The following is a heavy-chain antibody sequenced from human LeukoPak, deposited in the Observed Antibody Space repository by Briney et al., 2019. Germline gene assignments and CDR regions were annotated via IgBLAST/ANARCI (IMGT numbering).Heavy chain of an antibody. CDR3: ARATYSSSWYGAFDI. D-gene: IGHD6-13*01. V-gene: IGHV3-64*01. CDR1: GFTFSSYA. Sequence: GGSLRLSCAASGFTFSSYAMHWVRQAPGKGLEYVSAISSNGGSTYYANSVKGRFTISRDNSKNTLYRQMGSLRAEDMAVYYCARATYSSSWYGAFDIWGQGTMVTVSS. J-gene: IGHJ3*02. CDR2: ISSNGGST.